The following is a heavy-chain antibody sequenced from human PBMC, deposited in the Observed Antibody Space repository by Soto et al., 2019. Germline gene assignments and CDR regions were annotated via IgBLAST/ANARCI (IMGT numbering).Heavy chain of an antibody. V-gene: IGHV3-9*01. CDR1: GFTFDDYA. D-gene: IGHD6-19*01. Sequence: EVQLVESGGGLVQPGRSLRLSCAASGFTFDDYAMHWVRQAPGKGLEWVSGISWNSGSIGYADSVKGRFTISRDNAKNSLDLQMNSLRAEDTALYYCAKDFDVAGTNYFDYWGQGTLVTVSS. J-gene: IGHJ4*02. CDR3: AKDFDVAGTNYFDY. CDR2: ISWNSGSI.